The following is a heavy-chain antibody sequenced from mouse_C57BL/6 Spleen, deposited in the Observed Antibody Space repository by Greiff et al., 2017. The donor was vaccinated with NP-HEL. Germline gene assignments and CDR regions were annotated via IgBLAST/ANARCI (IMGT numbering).Heavy chain of an antibody. D-gene: IGHD1-1*01. CDR2: IYPGSGST. V-gene: IGHV1-55*01. Sequence: VKLMESGAELVKPGASVKMSCKASGYTFTSYWITWVKQRPGQGLEWIGDIYPGSGSTNYNEKFKSKATLTVDTSSSTAYMQLSSLTSEDSAVYYCAVYYGSSYGYFDVWGTGTTVTVSS. J-gene: IGHJ1*03. CDR1: GYTFTSYW. CDR3: AVYYGSSYGYFDV.